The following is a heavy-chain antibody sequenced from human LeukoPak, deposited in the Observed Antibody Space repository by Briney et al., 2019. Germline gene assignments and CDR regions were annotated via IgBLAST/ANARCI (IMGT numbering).Heavy chain of an antibody. CDR1: GFTFSSYA. CDR3: AKDGGSYDFWSGYYLAEYYYYMDV. J-gene: IGHJ6*03. CDR2: ISGSGGST. Sequence: GGSLRLSCAASGFTFSSYAMSWVRQAPGKGLEWVSAISGSGGSTYYADSVKGRFTISRDNSKNTLYLQMNSLRAEDTAVYYCAKDGGSYDFWSGYYLAEYYYYMDVWGKGTTVTVSS. V-gene: IGHV3-23*01. D-gene: IGHD3-3*01.